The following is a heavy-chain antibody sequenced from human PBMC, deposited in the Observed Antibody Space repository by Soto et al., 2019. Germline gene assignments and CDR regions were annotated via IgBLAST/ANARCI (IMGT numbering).Heavy chain of an antibody. CDR2: ISYDGSNK. CDR1: GFTFSSYG. D-gene: IGHD6-13*01. J-gene: IGHJ6*03. Sequence: GGSLRLSCAASGFTFSSYGMHWVRQAPGKGLEWVAVISYDGSNKYYADSVKGRFTISRDNSKNTLYLHMNSLRAEDTAVYYCAKDLETAAVNYYMDVWGKGTTVTVSS. CDR3: AKDLETAAVNYYMDV. V-gene: IGHV3-30*18.